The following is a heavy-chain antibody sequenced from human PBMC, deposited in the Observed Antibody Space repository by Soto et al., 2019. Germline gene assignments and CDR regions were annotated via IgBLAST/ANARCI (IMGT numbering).Heavy chain of an antibody. J-gene: IGHJ6*02. D-gene: IGHD1-1*01. CDR3: ARELWIRSPPYYYYGMDV. CDR2: INPNSGGT. CDR1: GYTFTGYY. V-gene: IGHV1-2*02. Sequence: ASVKVSCKASGYTFTGYYMHWVRQAPGQGLEWMGWINPNSGGTNYAQKFQGRVTMTRDTSISTAYMELSRLRSDDTAVYYCARELWIRSPPYYYYGMDVWGQGTTVPVSS.